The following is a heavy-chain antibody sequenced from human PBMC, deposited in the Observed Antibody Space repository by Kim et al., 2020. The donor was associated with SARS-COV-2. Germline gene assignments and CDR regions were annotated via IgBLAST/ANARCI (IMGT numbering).Heavy chain of an antibody. CDR3: AKDKAVRGVINWFDP. Sequence: DSVKGRFTISRDNSKNTLYLQMNSLRAEDTAVYYCAKDKAVRGVINWFDPWGQGTLVTVSS. J-gene: IGHJ5*02. D-gene: IGHD3-10*01. V-gene: IGHV3-30*02.